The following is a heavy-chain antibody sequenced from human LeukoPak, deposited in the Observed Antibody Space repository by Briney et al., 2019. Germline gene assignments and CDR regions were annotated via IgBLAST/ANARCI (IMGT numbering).Heavy chain of an antibody. CDR1: GGTFSSYA. J-gene: IGHJ4*02. CDR3: ASCSGGSCYRGPLGY. D-gene: IGHD2-15*01. CDR2: IIPIFGTA. Sequence: SVKVSCKASGGTFSSYAISWVRQAPGQGLEWMGGIIPIFGTADYAQKFQGRVTITADESTSTAYMELSSLRSEDTAVYYCASCSGGSCYRGPLGYWGQGTLVTVSS. V-gene: IGHV1-69*13.